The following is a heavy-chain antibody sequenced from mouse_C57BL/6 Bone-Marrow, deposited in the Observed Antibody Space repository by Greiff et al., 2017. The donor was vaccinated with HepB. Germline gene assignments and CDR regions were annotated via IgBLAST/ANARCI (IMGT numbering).Heavy chain of an antibody. CDR1: GFTFSSYG. J-gene: IGHJ3*01. CDR3: ARQRDGYSFAY. Sequence: EVQLVESGGDLVKPGGSLKLSCAASGFTFSSYGMSWVRQTPDKRLEWVATISSGGSYTYYPDSVKGRFTISRDNAKNTLYLQMSSLKSEDTAMYYCARQRDGYSFAYWGQGTLVTVSA. V-gene: IGHV5-6*01. CDR2: ISSGGSYT. D-gene: IGHD2-3*01.